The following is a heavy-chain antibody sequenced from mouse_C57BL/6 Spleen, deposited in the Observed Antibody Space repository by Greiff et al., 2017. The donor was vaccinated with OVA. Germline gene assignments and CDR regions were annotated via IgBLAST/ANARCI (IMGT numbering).Heavy chain of an antibody. J-gene: IGHJ4*01. V-gene: IGHV5-17*01. D-gene: IGHD2-3*01. Sequence: EVKLMESGGGLVKPGGSLKLSCAASGFTFSDYGMHWVRQAPEKWLAWVAYISSGSSTIYYADTGKGRFTIATDNAKTTLFLQMTSLRSEDTAMYYCARRKGYYEGAMGYWGQGTSVNDSS. CDR3: ARRKGYYEGAMGY. CDR1: GFTFSDYG. CDR2: ISSGSSTI.